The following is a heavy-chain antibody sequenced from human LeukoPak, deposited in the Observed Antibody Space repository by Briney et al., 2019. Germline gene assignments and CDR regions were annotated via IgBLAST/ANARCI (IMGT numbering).Heavy chain of an antibody. CDR2: IREDGTEK. V-gene: IGHV3-7*01. Sequence: GGSLRLSCTASGFTFSGAWMTWVRQAPGKGLEWVANIREDGTEKNYVDSVRGRFTISRDDAKNSLFLQMSNLRDDDTAIYYCARHVGISFWGQGTLVTVSS. CDR3: ARHVGISF. J-gene: IGHJ4*02. CDR1: GFTFSGAW. D-gene: IGHD7-27*01.